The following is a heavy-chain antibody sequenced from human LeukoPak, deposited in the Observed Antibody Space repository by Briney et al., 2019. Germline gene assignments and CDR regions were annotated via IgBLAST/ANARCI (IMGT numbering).Heavy chain of an antibody. J-gene: IGHJ6*03. Sequence: GGSLRLSCAASGFTFSSYSMNWVRQAPGKGLEWVSSISSSSSYIYYADSVKGRFTISRDNAKNSLYLQMNSLRAEDTAVYYCARVWGDYGDYGRKYYYYYMDVWGKGTTVTVSS. V-gene: IGHV3-21*04. D-gene: IGHD4-17*01. CDR2: ISSSSSYI. CDR3: ARVWGDYGDYGRKYYYYYMDV. CDR1: GFTFSSYS.